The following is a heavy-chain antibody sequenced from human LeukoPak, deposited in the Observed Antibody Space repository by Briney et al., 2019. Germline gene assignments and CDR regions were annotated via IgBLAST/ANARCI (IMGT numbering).Heavy chain of an antibody. CDR2: IYSDDST. Sequence: GGSLRLSCAASGFTVRSNQMSWVRQAPGKGLEWVSVIYSDDSTNNADSVKGRFTISRDNSKNTLYLQMNSLRAEDTAVYYCAREDSSGGGFDPWGQGTLVTVSS. CDR3: AREDSSGGGFDP. V-gene: IGHV3-53*05. D-gene: IGHD6-19*01. CDR1: GFTVRSNQ. J-gene: IGHJ5*02.